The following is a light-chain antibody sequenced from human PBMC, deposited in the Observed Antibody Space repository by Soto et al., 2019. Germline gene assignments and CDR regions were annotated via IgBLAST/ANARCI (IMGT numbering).Light chain of an antibody. V-gene: IGLV3-21*04. CDR2: YDS. Sequence: SYVLTQPPSVSVAPGKTARITCGGNNIGSKSVHWYQQKPGQAPVLVIYYDSDRPSGIPERFSGSNSGNTATLTISRVEAGDEADYYCQVWDSSSDHGVFGTGTKLTVL. CDR1: NIGSKS. CDR3: QVWDSSSDHGV. J-gene: IGLJ1*01.